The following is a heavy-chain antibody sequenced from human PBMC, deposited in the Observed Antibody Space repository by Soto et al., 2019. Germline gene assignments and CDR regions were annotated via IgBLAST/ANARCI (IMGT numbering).Heavy chain of an antibody. CDR1: GGSISSYY. J-gene: IGHJ6*02. CDR3: ARDLWGYCGTDCYPLDV. V-gene: IGHV4-59*01. CDR2: MYNTGST. Sequence: SETLSLTCTVSGGSISSYYWSWFRQPPGKGLEWIGYMYNTGSTVYNPSFKSRVTISVDTSKNQFSLKLNSVTAADTAVYYCARDLWGYCGTDCYPLDVWGQGTTVTVS. D-gene: IGHD2-21*02.